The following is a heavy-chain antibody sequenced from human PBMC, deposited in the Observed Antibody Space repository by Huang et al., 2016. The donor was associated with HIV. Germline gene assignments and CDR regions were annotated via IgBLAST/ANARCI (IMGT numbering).Heavy chain of an antibody. CDR3: ARSAYGDLDY. D-gene: IGHD4-17*01. CDR2: MKPNTGKT. CDR1: GYTFTNYD. J-gene: IGHJ4*02. Sequence: QVHLVQSGAEVKKPGASVKVSCKASGYTFTNYDINWVRQAPGRGRGWRGWMKPNTGKTGFAQSFQGRVTMTRKTSITTAYMELTSLTSEDTAVYYCARSAYGDLDYWGLGTLVIVSS. V-gene: IGHV1-8*02.